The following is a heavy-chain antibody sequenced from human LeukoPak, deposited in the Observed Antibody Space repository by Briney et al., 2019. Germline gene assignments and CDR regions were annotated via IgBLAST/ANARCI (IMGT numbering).Heavy chain of an antibody. CDR3: ARDSGNYRYDNFDY. V-gene: IGHV3-66*03. D-gene: IGHD1-26*01. CDR2: IYSSGNT. Sequence: GGSLRLSCAASGFIVSSNYMSWVRQAPGKGLEWDSVIYSSGNTYYADSVKGRFTISRDNSKNTLYLQMNSLRAEDTALYYCARDSGNYRYDNFDYWGQGTLVTVSS. J-gene: IGHJ4*02. CDR1: GFIVSSNY.